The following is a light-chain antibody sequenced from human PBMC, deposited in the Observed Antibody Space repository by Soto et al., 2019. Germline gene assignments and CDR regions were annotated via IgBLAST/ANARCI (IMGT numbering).Light chain of an antibody. J-gene: IGLJ2*01. CDR3: QTWVTGIQV. CDR1: SGHSSYA. CDR2: LNSDGSH. Sequence: QSVLTQSPSASASLGASVKLTCTLSSGHSSYAIAWHQQQPEKSPRSLMKLNSDGSHSKGDGIPDRFSGSSSGTERYLTISSLQSEDEADYYCQTWVTGIQVFGGGTKLTVL. V-gene: IGLV4-69*01.